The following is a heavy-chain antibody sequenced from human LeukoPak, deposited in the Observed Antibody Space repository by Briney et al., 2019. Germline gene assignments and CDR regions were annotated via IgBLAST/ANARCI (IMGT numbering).Heavy chain of an antibody. J-gene: IGHJ4*02. CDR3: ARGPNYYDSSGLDY. D-gene: IGHD3-22*01. CDR1: GASISSYY. V-gene: IGHV4-59*01. CDR2: IYYSGST. Sequence: SETLSLTCTVSGASISSYYWSWIRQPPGKGLEWIGYIYYSGSTNYNPSLKSRVTISVDTSKNQFSLKLSSVTAADTAVYYCARGPNYYDSSGLDYWGQGTLVTVSS.